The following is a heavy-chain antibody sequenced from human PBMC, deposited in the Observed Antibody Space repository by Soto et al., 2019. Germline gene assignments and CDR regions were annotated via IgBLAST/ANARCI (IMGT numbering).Heavy chain of an antibody. CDR1: GYTFTSYY. V-gene: IGHV1-46*01. J-gene: IGHJ4*02. Sequence: ASVKVSCKASGYTFTSYYMHWVRQAPGQGLEWMGIINPSGGSTSYAQKFQGRVTMTRDTSTSTVYMELSSLRSEDTAVYYCAKGITGPKGYDSSGYYSGLDYWGQGXLVTVSS. CDR3: AKGITGPKGYDSSGYYSGLDY. D-gene: IGHD3-22*01. CDR2: INPSGGST.